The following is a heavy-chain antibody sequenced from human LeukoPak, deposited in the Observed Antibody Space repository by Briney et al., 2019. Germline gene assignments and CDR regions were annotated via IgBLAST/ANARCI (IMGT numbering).Heavy chain of an antibody. J-gene: IGHJ4*02. CDR1: GFTFSTFA. CDR2: IYSGGTT. Sequence: PGGSLRLSCVASGFTFSTFAMTWVRQAPGKGLEWVSVIYSGGTTNYADSVKGRFTISRDNSKNTLFLQMNSLRAEDTAVYYCARGGYSSSWYHFDYWGQGTLATVSS. CDR3: ARGGYSSSWYHFDY. D-gene: IGHD6-13*01. V-gene: IGHV3-53*01.